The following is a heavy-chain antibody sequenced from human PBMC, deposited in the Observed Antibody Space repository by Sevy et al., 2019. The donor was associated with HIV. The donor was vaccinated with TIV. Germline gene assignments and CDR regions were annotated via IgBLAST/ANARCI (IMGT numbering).Heavy chain of an antibody. V-gene: IGHV3-48*03. CDR3: ARNGGAYDTGFDP. CDR1: GFTFSSYD. D-gene: IGHD3-22*01. Sequence: GGSLRLSCAGSGFTFSSYDMNWVRQAPGKGLEWISKISCSGSSIYYADSVKGRFTIARDNAKNSLNLQMNSLRAEDTALYYCARNGGAYDTGFDPWGQGTLVTVSS. CDR2: ISCSGSSI. J-gene: IGHJ5*02.